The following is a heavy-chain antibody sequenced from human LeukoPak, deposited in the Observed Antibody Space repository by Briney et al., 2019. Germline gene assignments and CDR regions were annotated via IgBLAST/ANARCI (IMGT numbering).Heavy chain of an antibody. CDR2: ISGSGGST. CDR1: AFSLNAYN. V-gene: IGHV3-23*01. CDR3: AKGLSSSWFYFDY. J-gene: IGHJ4*02. D-gene: IGHD6-13*01. Sequence: LTGGSLRLSCAASAFSLNAYNMSWVRQAPGKGLEWVSAISGSGGSTYYADSVKGRFTISRDNSKNTLYLQMNSLRAEDTAVYYCAKGLSSSWFYFDYWGQGTLVTVSS.